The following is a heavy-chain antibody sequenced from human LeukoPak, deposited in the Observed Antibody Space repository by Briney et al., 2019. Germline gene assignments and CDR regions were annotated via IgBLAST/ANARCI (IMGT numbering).Heavy chain of an antibody. D-gene: IGHD2/OR15-2a*01. J-gene: IGHJ4*02. CDR2: ISDIGSI. CDR3: AGHHPRNTVDF. V-gene: IGHV4-59*08. CDR1: GGSISSYY. Sequence: SETLSLTCTVSGGSISSYYWSWIRQPPGKGLEWIAYISDIGSINYNPSLRSRVSISLDTSKNQFSLKLSSVTAADTAVYYCAGHHPRNTVDFWGQGTLVTVSS.